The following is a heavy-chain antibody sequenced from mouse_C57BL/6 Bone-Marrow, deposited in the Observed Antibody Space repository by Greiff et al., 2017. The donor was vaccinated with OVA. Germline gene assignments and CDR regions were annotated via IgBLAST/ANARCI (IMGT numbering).Heavy chain of an antibody. D-gene: IGHD2-4*01. CDR3: AGLTYYDLFDY. CDR2: IDPSDSYT. J-gene: IGHJ2*01. V-gene: IGHV1-69*01. Sequence: QVQLQQPGAELVMPGASVKLSCKASGYTFTSYWMHWVKQRPGQGLEWIGEIDPSDSYTNYNQKFKGKSTLTVDKSSSTAYMQLSSLTSEDSAVYYCAGLTYYDLFDYWGQGTTLTVSS. CDR1: GYTFTSYW.